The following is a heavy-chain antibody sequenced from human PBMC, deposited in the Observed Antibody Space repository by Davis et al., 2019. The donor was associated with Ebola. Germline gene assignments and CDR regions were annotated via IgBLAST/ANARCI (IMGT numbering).Heavy chain of an antibody. CDR2: IYYSGST. J-gene: IGHJ5*02. CDR1: GGSISSYY. CDR3: ARFYGGLFDP. V-gene: IGHV4-59*01. D-gene: IGHD4-23*01. Sequence: SETLSLTCTVSGGSISSYYWSWIRQPPGKGLEWIGYIYYSGSTNYNPSLKSRVTISVDTSKNQFSLKLSSVTAADPAVYYCARFYGGLFDPWGQGTLVTVSS.